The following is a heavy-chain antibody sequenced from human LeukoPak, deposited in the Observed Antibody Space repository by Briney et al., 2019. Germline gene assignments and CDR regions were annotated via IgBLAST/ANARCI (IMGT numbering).Heavy chain of an antibody. CDR2: IYPGDSDT. V-gene: IGHV5-51*01. CDR3: ARRPGTKTSSGSRYDY. J-gene: IGHJ4*02. CDR1: GYSFTSYW. Sequence: GESLKISCKGSGYSFTSYWIAWVRQMPGKGLEWMGIIYPGDSDTRYSPSFEGQVTISADKSTSTAYLQWSSLKASDTAMYYRARRPGTKTSSGSRYDYWGQGTLVTVSS. D-gene: IGHD6-19*01.